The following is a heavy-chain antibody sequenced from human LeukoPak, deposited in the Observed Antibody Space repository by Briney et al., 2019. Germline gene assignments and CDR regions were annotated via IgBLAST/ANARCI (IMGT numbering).Heavy chain of an antibody. CDR2: IYYSGST. CDR3: ARDKRGYGSGSYPDY. CDR1: GGSISSSSYY. V-gene: IGHV4-39*07. J-gene: IGHJ4*02. D-gene: IGHD3-10*01. Sequence: PSETLSLTCTVSGGSISSSSYYWGWIRQPPGKGLEWIGSIYYSGSTYYNPSLKSRVTISVDTSKNQFSLKLSSVTAADTAVYYCARDKRGYGSGSYPDYWGQGTLVTVSS.